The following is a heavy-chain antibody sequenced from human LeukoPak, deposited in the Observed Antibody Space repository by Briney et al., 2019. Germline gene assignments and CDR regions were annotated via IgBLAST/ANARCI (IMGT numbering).Heavy chain of an antibody. D-gene: IGHD6-19*01. Sequence: SETLSLTCTVSGGSISSYYWSWIRQPPGKGLEWIRYIYYSGSTNYNPSLKSRVTISVDTSKNQFSLKLSSVTAADPAVYYCAGRVAGGPSRFDPWGQGTLVTVSS. J-gene: IGHJ5*02. CDR3: AGRVAGGPSRFDP. CDR2: IYYSGST. CDR1: GGSISSYY. V-gene: IGHV4-59*08.